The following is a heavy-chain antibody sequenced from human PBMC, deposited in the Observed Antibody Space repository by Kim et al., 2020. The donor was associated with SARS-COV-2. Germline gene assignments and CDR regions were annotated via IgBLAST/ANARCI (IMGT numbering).Heavy chain of an antibody. CDR1: GYTFTSYA. D-gene: IGHD6-19*01. J-gene: IGHJ5*02. V-gene: IGHV1-3*01. Sequence: ASVKVSCKASGYTFTSYAMHWVRQAPGQRLEWMGWINAGNGNTKYSQKFQGRVTITRDTSASTAYMELSSLRSEDTAVYYCARDLVAGTYNWFDPWCQGTLVTVSS. CDR2: INAGNGNT. CDR3: ARDLVAGTYNWFDP.